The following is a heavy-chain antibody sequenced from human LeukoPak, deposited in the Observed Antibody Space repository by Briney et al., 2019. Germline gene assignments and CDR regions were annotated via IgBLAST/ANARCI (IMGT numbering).Heavy chain of an antibody. J-gene: IGHJ6*03. CDR2: INSDGSST. CDR1: GFTFSSYW. CDR3: ASAMKYYYYYMDV. V-gene: IGHV3-74*01. Sequence: GGSLRLSCAAFGFTFSSYWMHWVRQAPGKGLVWVSRINSDGSSTSYADSVKGRFTISRDNAKNTLYLQMNSLRAEDTAVYYCASAMKYYYYYMDVWGKGTTVTVSS. D-gene: IGHD2-2*01.